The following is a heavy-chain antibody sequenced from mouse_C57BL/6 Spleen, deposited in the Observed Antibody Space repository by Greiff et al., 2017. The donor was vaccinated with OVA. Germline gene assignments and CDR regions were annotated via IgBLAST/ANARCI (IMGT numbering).Heavy chain of an antibody. Sequence: EVKLVESGEGLVKPGGSLKLSCAASGFTFSSYAMSWVRQTPEKRLEWVAYISSGGDYIYYADTVKGRFTISRDNARNTLYLQMSSLKSEDTAMYYCTSYYDYDGGPWFAYWGQGTLVTVSA. D-gene: IGHD2-4*01. CDR2: ISSGGDYI. J-gene: IGHJ3*01. CDR3: TSYYDYDGGPWFAY. V-gene: IGHV5-9-1*02. CDR1: GFTFSSYA.